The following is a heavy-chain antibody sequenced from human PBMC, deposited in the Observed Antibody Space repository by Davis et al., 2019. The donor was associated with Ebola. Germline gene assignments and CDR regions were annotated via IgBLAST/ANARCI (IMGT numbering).Heavy chain of an antibody. CDR1: GGSFSGYY. CDR3: ARDSGTGVYYDRLDY. Sequence: MPSETLSLTCAVYGGSFSGYYWSWIRQPPGKGLEWVGEINHSGSTNYNPSLKIRVTISVETSKNQFSLKLSSVTAAETAVYYCARDSGTGVYYDRLDYWGQGTLVTVSS. V-gene: IGHV4-34*01. D-gene: IGHD3-22*01. CDR2: INHSGST. J-gene: IGHJ4*02.